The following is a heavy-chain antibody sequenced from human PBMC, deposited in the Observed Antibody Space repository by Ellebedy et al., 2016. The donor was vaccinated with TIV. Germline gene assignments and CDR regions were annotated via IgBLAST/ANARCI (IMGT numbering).Heavy chain of an antibody. CDR3: ARRVFDGGRPWYFDL. CDR1: GASISSSSYY. D-gene: IGHD2-15*01. J-gene: IGHJ2*01. CDR2: IYYSGST. Sequence: MPGGSLRLSCTVSGASISSSSYYRGWIRQPPGKGLEWVGSIYYSGSTYYNPSLKSRVTISVDTSKNQFSLKLTSVTAADTAVYYCARRVFDGGRPWYFDLWGRGTLVTVSS. V-gene: IGHV4-39*01.